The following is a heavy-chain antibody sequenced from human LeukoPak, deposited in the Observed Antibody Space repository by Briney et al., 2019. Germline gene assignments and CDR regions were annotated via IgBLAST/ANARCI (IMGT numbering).Heavy chain of an antibody. V-gene: IGHV3-23*01. Sequence: GGSLRLSCVASGSTLSSFAMSWVRQAPGKGLEWVSAISGVGGSTYYADSVKGRFTISRDDFKNTLYLQMNSLRAEDTAVYYCAKDRSQTFYDSSGYHLFDNWGQGTLVTVSS. CDR2: ISGVGGST. D-gene: IGHD3-22*01. CDR3: AKDRSQTFYDSSGYHLFDN. J-gene: IGHJ4*02. CDR1: GSTLSSFA.